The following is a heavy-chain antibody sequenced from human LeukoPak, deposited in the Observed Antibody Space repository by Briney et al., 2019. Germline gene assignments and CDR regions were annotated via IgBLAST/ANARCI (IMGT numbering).Heavy chain of an antibody. J-gene: IGHJ6*02. CDR3: ARANLRSNPLYGMDV. CDR1: GFTVSSNY. CDR2: IKQDGSEK. Sequence: GGSLRLSCAASGFTVSSNYMSWVRQAPGKGLEWVANIKQDGSEKYYVDSVKGRFTISRDNAKNSLYLQMNSLRAEDTAVYYCARANLRSNPLYGMDVWGQGTTVTVSS. V-gene: IGHV3-7*01. D-gene: IGHD4-17*01.